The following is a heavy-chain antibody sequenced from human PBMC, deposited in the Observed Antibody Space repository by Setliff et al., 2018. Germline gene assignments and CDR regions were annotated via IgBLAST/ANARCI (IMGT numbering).Heavy chain of an antibody. CDR3: ARSFSRREKFLLDY. J-gene: IGHJ4*02. CDR2: MYYSGST. Sequence: SETLSLTCTVSGGSISSYYWGWIRQPPGKGLEWIGSMYYSGSTYYNPSLKSRVTISMDTSKNQFSLKVSSVTAADTAVYYCARSFSRREKFLLDYWGQGALVTVSS. CDR1: GGSISSYY. V-gene: IGHV4-39*07.